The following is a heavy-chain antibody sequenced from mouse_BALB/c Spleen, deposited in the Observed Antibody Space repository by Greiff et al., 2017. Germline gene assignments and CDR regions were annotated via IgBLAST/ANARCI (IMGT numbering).Heavy chain of an antibody. J-gene: IGHJ1*01. CDR1: GFAFSSYD. Sequence: EVKLVESGGGLVKPGGSLKLSCAASGFAFSSYDMSWVRQTPEERLEWVAYISSGGGSTYYPDTVKGRFTISRDNAKNTLYLQMSSLKSEDTAMYYCARQRYYGSSPSYWYFDVWGAGTTVTVSS. CDR2: ISSGGGST. V-gene: IGHV5-12-1*01. D-gene: IGHD1-1*01. CDR3: ARQRYYGSSPSYWYFDV.